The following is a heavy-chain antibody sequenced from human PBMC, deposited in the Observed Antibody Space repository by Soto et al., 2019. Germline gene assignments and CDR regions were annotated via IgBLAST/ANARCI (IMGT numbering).Heavy chain of an antibody. D-gene: IGHD3-10*01. J-gene: IGHJ6*02. V-gene: IGHV1-18*01. CDR1: GYTFTTYG. Sequence: QAQVVQSGAEVKEPGASVKVSCKASGYTFTTYGVSWVRQAPGQGLEWVGGISTHTGNTLYAQKFQGRVTVTTDTSSSTAYMEVRSLRSDDTAVYYCARDVGVGAYGPGIQNMAVWGQGTTVIVSS. CDR3: ARDVGVGAYGPGIQNMAV. CDR2: ISTHTGNT.